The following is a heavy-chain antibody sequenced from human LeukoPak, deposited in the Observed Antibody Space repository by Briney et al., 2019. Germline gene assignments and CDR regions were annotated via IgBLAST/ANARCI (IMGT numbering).Heavy chain of an antibody. D-gene: IGHD6-13*01. CDR2: IYSGGST. V-gene: IGHV3-53*01. Sequence: GGSLRLSCAASGFTVSSNYMSWVRQAPGKGLEWVSVIYSGGSTYYADSVKGRFTISRDNAKNTLYLQMNSLRAEDTAVYYCARGAKYSSSFYYMDVWGKGTTVTVSS. CDR1: GFTVSSNY. CDR3: ARGAKYSSSFYYMDV. J-gene: IGHJ6*03.